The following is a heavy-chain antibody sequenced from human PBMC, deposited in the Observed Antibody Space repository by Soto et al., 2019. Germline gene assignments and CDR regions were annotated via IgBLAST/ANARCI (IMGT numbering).Heavy chain of an antibody. Sequence: ASVKVSCKTSGYTFNTYYISWLRQAPGQGLEWIGWISTYNGNTNYVPKFQGRITMTTDTSTSTAYMELRSLRSDDTALYFCARDTSNYFDYWGLGTLVTVSS. CDR2: ISTYNGNT. CDR3: ARDTSNYFDY. CDR1: GYTFNTYY. D-gene: IGHD2-2*01. J-gene: IGHJ4*02. V-gene: IGHV1-18*01.